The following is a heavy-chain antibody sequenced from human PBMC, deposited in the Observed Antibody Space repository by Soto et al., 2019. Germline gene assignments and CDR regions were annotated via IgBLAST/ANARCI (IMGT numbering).Heavy chain of an antibody. CDR3: ARDSQIRYFDY. CDR2: IYYSGST. V-gene: IGHV4-31*03. D-gene: IGHD3-9*01. J-gene: IGHJ4*02. Sequence: SETLSLTCTVSGGSISSGGYYWSWIRQHPGKGLEWIGYIYYSGSTYYNPSLKSRVTISVDTSKNQFSLKLSSVTAADTAVYYCARDSQIRYFDYWGQGTLVTVSS. CDR1: GGSISSGGYY.